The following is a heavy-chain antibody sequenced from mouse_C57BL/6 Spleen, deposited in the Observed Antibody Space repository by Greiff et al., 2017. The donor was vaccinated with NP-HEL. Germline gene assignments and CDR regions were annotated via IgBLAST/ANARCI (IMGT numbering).Heavy chain of an antibody. V-gene: IGHV5-4*01. J-gene: IGHJ4*01. Sequence: EVQGVESGGGLVKPGGSLKLSCAASGFTFSSYAMSWVRQTPEKRLEWVATISDGGSYTYYPDNVKGRFTISRDNAKNNLYLQMSHLKSEDTAMYYCAREGLYGYDGRDAMDYWGQGTSVTVSS. CDR3: AREGLYGYDGRDAMDY. D-gene: IGHD2-2*01. CDR2: ISDGGSYT. CDR1: GFTFSSYA.